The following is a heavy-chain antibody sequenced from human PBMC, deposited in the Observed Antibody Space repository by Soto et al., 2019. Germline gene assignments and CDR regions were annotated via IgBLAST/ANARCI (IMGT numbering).Heavy chain of an antibody. CDR2: IYYSGST. V-gene: IGHV4-31*03. Sequence: QVQLQESGPGLVKPSQTLSLTCTVSGGSISSGGYYWSWIRQHPGKGLEWIGYIYYSGSTYYNPSLKGRVTMSVDTSKNQFSLKLSSVTAADTAVYYCASTTHRLFLMDVWGKGTTVTVSS. CDR3: ASTTHRLFLMDV. J-gene: IGHJ6*04. CDR1: GGSISSGGYY. D-gene: IGHD3-3*01.